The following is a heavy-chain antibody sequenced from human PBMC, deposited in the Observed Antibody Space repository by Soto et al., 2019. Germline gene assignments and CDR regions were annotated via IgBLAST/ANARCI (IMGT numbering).Heavy chain of an antibody. Sequence: GGSPRLSCAASRFTFSSYGMHWVRQAPGKGLEWVAVIWYDGSNKYYADSVKGRFTISRDNSKNTLYLQMNSLRAEDTAVYYCARDGEVGATYFDYWGQGTLVTVSS. V-gene: IGHV3-33*01. CDR1: RFTFSSYG. CDR2: IWYDGSNK. CDR3: ARDGEVGATYFDY. J-gene: IGHJ4*02. D-gene: IGHD1-26*01.